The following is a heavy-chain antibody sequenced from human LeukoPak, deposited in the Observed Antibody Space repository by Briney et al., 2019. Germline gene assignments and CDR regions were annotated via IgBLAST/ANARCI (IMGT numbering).Heavy chain of an antibody. Sequence: APVKVSCKASGYNFRDNYLHWVRQAPGRGLEWMGWINPQTGFTTFAQKFEGRVTISMDPSINTAYMEMTRLTADDTATFYCARDQADNYYVMDVWGQGTAVTVSS. CDR1: GYNFRDNY. CDR2: INPQTGFT. J-gene: IGHJ6*02. CDR3: ARDQADNYYVMDV. V-gene: IGHV1-2*02.